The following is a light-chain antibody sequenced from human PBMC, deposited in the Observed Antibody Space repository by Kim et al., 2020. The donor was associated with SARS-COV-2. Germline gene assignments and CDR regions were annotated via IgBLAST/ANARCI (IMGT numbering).Light chain of an antibody. Sequence: SYELAQPPSVSASPGQAANITCSGDKLGNKYASWYQQKPGRSPVLVIYQDEKRPSGIPERFSGSNSGNSATLTISGTQAMDEADYFCLAWDSSSGSYVLGPGTKVTV. CDR3: LAWDSSSGSYV. V-gene: IGLV3-1*01. J-gene: IGLJ1*01. CDR1: KLGNKY. CDR2: QDE.